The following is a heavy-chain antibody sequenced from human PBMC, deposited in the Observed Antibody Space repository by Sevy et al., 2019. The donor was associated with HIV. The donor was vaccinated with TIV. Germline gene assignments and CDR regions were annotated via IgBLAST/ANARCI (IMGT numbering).Heavy chain of an antibody. CDR1: GFTFSSYG. CDR2: ISGAGGNT. J-gene: IGHJ4*02. CDR3: AKTYADKTVDLYYYDS. Sequence: GGSLRLSCAASGFTFSSYGMHWVRQAPGKGLEWVALISGAGGNTYYAGSVRGRFTISRDNSKNTLYLQLNSLRADDTAFYYWAKTYADKTVDLYYYDSWGQGILVTVSS. V-gene: IGHV3-30*18. D-gene: IGHD3-16*01.